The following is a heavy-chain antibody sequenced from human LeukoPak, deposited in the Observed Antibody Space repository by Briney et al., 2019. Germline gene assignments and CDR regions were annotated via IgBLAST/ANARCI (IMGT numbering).Heavy chain of an antibody. CDR1: GGSVSGYY. CDR3: ARIPLYFLEPFDY. Sequence: SETLSLTCPVYGGSVSGYYWSWIRQPPGKGLEWIGEISHRGRTHYNPSLKGRVTMSVDTSKNQFALEVDSVTAADTAVYYCARIPLYFLEPFDYWGQGILVTVSS. D-gene: IGHD3-3*01. V-gene: IGHV4-34*01. J-gene: IGHJ4*02. CDR2: ISHRGRT.